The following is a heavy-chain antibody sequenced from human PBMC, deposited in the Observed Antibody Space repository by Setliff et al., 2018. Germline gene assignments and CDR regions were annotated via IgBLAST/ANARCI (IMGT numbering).Heavy chain of an antibody. V-gene: IGHV4-31*03. CDR2: IYYSGSTS. CDR1: GGSISSGGYY. J-gene: IGHJ4*03. CDR3: ATTDYTNYGLY. D-gene: IGHD4-4*01. Sequence: PSETLSLTCTVSGGSISSGGYYWSWIRQHPGKGLEWIGYIYYSGSTSYYNPSLMSRVTISVDTSKNQFSLRLSSVTAADTTVYYCATTDYTNYGLYWGHGTLVTVSS.